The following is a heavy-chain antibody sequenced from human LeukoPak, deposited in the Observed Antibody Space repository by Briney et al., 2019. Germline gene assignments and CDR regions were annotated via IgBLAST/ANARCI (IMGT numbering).Heavy chain of an antibody. D-gene: IGHD4-17*01. J-gene: IGHJ4*02. CDR3: ARATVTPFDY. CDR1: GFTFSSYW. V-gene: IGHV3-48*01. Sequence: GGSLRLSCAASGFTFSSYWMSWVRQAPGKGLEWVSYISSSSSTIYYADSVKGRFTISRDNAKNSLYLQMNSLRAEDTAVYYCARATVTPFDYWGQGTLVTVSS. CDR2: ISSSSSTI.